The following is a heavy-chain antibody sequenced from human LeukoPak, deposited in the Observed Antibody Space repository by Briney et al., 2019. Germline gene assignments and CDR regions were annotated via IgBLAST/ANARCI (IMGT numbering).Heavy chain of an antibody. Sequence: GGSLRLSCAASGFTFSSYEMNWVRQAAGKGLEWVSYISSSGSTIYYADSVKGRFTISRDNAKNSLYLQMNSLRAEDTAVYYCARTVVTAIIYYYYYMDVWGKGTTVTVSS. V-gene: IGHV3-48*03. J-gene: IGHJ6*03. CDR2: ISSSGSTI. CDR3: ARTVVTAIIYYYYYMDV. CDR1: GFTFSSYE. D-gene: IGHD2-21*02.